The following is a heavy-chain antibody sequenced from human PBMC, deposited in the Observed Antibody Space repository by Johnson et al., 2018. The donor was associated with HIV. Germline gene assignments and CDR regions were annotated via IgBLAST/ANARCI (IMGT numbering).Heavy chain of an antibody. CDR3: ASVLGRGYSGYDKNYDAFDI. CDR1: GFTFSDYY. D-gene: IGHD5-12*01. J-gene: IGHJ3*02. CDR2: ISSSGSTI. Sequence: QVQLVESGGGLVKPGGSLRLSCAASGFTFSDYYMSWIRQAPGKGLEWVSNISSSGSTIYYADSVKGRFTLSRDNAKNSLYLQMNSLRAEDTAVYYCASVLGRGYSGYDKNYDAFDIWGQGTMVTVSS. V-gene: IGHV3-11*04.